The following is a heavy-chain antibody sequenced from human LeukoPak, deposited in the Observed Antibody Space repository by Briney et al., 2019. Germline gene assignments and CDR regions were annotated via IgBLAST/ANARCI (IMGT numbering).Heavy chain of an antibody. CDR2: INHSGST. CDR3: ARVVYSSSGYSKSYYYYYYYYMDV. Sequence: SETLSLTCAVYGGSFSGYYWSWIRQPPGKGLDWIGEINHSGSTNYNPSLKSRVTISVDTSKNQFSLKLSSVTAADTAVYYCARVVYSSSGYSKSYYYYYYYYMDVWGKGTTVTVSS. J-gene: IGHJ6*03. D-gene: IGHD3-22*01. V-gene: IGHV4-34*01. CDR1: GGSFSGYY.